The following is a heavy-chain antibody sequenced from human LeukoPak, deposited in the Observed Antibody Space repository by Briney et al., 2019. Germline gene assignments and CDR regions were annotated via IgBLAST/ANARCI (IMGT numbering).Heavy chain of an antibody. J-gene: IGHJ5*02. D-gene: IGHD3-10*01. V-gene: IGHV4-59*08. CDR3: ARQWSYFGSGIPFDL. CDR1: GGSMNTYY. Sequence: SETLSLTCTVSGGSMNTYYWSWIRQPPGKGLEWIGYIYYSGSTSGPTDYNPSLKSRVTISLDTSKNQFSLRVSSVTPAGKAVYYCARQWSYFGSGIPFDLWGQGTLVAVSS. CDR2: IYYSGST.